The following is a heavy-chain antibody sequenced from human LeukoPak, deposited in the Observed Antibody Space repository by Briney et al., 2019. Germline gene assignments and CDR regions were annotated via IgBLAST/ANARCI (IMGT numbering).Heavy chain of an antibody. CDR2: ISAYNGNT. D-gene: IGHD1-26*01. CDR1: GSTFTSYG. J-gene: IGHJ4*02. CDR3: AKDNEWEEWEPGAGYFDY. Sequence: ASVKVSCKASGSTFTSYGISWVRQAPGQGLEWMGWISAYNGNTNYAQKLQGRVTMTTDTSTSTAYMELRSLRAEDTAVYYCAKDNEWEEWEPGAGYFDYWGQGTLVTVSS. V-gene: IGHV1-18*01.